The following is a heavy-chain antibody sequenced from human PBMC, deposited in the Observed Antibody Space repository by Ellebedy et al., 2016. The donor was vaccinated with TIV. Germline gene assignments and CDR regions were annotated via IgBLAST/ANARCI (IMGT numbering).Heavy chain of an antibody. CDR2: IRSSGSPR. CDR3: ARDENYGAEVIDY. V-gene: IGHV3-48*02. D-gene: IGHD4-17*01. CDR1: GFTFRSYS. Sequence: PGGSLRLSCAVSGFTFRSYSMNWVRQAPGKELEWVSYIRSSGSPRQYADSVKGRFSISRDNVKNSLYLQMNSLRDEDTDVYYCARDENYGAEVIDYWGQGTLATVSS. J-gene: IGHJ4*02.